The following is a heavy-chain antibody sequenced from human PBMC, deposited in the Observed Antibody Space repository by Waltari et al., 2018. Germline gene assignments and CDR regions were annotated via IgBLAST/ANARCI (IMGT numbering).Heavy chain of an antibody. CDR3: ARYYPSGKDHIDG. D-gene: IGHD3-10*01. J-gene: IGHJ6*03. CDR2: VYGDRRT. CDR1: GDPISSGFYH. V-gene: IGHV4-61*02. Sequence: QVQLQESGPGLVKPSQTLSLTCSVSGDPISSGFYHWSWIRQPAGRGLEGIGRVYGDRRTADNPSLSSRVTISPDTSRNRFFLELTSGTAADTAIYYCARYYPSGKDHIDGWGKGTTVSVSS.